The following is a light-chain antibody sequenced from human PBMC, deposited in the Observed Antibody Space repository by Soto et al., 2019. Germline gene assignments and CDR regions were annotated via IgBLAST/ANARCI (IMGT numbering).Light chain of an antibody. CDR3: VLYMGSGTWV. CDR2: NTN. J-gene: IGLJ3*02. Sequence: QTVVTQEPSFSVSPGRTVTLTCGLSSGSVSTSYYPSWYQQTPGQAPRTLIYNTNTRSSGVPDRFSGSILGNKAALTITGAQADDEFDYYCVLYMGSGTWVFGGGTKLTVL. CDR1: SGSVSTSYY. V-gene: IGLV8-61*01.